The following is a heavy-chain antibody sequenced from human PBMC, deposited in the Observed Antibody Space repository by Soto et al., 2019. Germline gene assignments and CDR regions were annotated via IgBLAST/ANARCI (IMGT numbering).Heavy chain of an antibody. CDR3: ARDSPSMIDAFDI. Sequence: PSETLSLTCTVSGGSVSSGSYYWSWIRQPPGKGLEWIGYIYYSGSTNYNPSLKSRVTISVDTSKNQFSLKLSSVTAADTAVYYCARDSPSMIDAFDIWGQGTMVTGSS. V-gene: IGHV4-61*01. D-gene: IGHD3-22*01. J-gene: IGHJ3*02. CDR2: IYYSGST. CDR1: GGSVSSGSYY.